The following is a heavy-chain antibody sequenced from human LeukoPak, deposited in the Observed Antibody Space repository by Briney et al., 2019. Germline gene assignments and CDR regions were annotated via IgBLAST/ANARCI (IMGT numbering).Heavy chain of an antibody. CDR2: INPNSGGT. CDR1: GYTFTGYY. V-gene: IGHV1-2*02. Sequence: ASVKVSCKASGYTFTGYYMHWVRQAPGQGLEWMGWINPNSGGTNYAQKFQGRVTMTRDTSISTAYMELSRLRSDDTAVYYCARDHPHSSGSYSGRFDYWGQGTLVTVSS. D-gene: IGHD3-10*01. CDR3: ARDHPHSSGSYSGRFDY. J-gene: IGHJ4*02.